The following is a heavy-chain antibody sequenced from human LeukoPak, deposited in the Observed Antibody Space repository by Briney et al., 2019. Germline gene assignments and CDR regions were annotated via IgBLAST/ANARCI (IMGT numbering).Heavy chain of an antibody. V-gene: IGHV1-3*01. Sequence: GASVKVSCKASGYTFTSYYMHWVRQAPGQRLEWMGWINAGNGNTKYSQKFQGRVTITRDTSASTAYMELSSLRSEDTAVYYCARDLAVVVPLTLDPWGQGTLVTVSS. J-gene: IGHJ5*02. CDR1: GYTFTSYY. CDR2: INAGNGNT. D-gene: IGHD2-2*01. CDR3: ARDLAVVVPLTLDP.